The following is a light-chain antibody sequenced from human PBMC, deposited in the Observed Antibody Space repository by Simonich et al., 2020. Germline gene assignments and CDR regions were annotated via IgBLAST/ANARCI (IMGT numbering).Light chain of an antibody. J-gene: IGKJ2*01. CDR3: QQYYSTPYT. CDR1: QSVLYSSNNNNY. Sequence: DIVMTQSPDSLAVSLGERATINCKSSQSVLYSSNNNNYLAWYQQKPGQPPKLLIYWASTRESGVPDRCSGRGSGTDFTLTISSLQAEDVAVYYCQQYYSTPYTFGQGTKLEIK. V-gene: IGKV4-1*01. CDR2: WAS.